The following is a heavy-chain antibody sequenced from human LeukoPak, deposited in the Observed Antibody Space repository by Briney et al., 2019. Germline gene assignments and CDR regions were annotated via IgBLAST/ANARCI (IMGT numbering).Heavy chain of an antibody. CDR3: ARQPPSGGSSIDY. CDR1: GVSISSYY. Sequence: SETLSLTCTVSGVSISSYYWSWIRQPAGKGLEWIGRIHTSGSTNYNPSLKSRVTISVDTSKNQFSLKLGSVTAADTAVYYCARQPPSGGSSIDYWGQGTLVTVSS. D-gene: IGHD2-15*01. J-gene: IGHJ4*02. V-gene: IGHV4-4*07. CDR2: IHTSGST.